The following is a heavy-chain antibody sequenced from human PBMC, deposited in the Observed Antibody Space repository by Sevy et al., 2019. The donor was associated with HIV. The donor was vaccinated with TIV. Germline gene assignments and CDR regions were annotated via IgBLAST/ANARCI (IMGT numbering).Heavy chain of an antibody. Sequence: SETLSLTCAVYGGSFSGYYWSWIRQPPGKGLEWIGEINHSGSTNYNPSLKSRVTISVDTSKNQFSLKLSSVTAADTAVYYCARGPSGVQWLVRGWFDPWGQGTLVTVSS. CDR3: ARGPSGVQWLVRGWFDP. J-gene: IGHJ5*02. CDR2: INHSGST. V-gene: IGHV4-34*01. D-gene: IGHD6-19*01. CDR1: GGSFSGYY.